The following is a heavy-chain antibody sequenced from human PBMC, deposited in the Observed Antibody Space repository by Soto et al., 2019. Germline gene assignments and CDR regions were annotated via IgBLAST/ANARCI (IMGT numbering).Heavy chain of an antibody. CDR2: TYYRSKWYN. V-gene: IGHV6-1*01. J-gene: IGHJ6*02. D-gene: IGHD6-19*01. CDR1: GDSVSSNSVA. Sequence: SQTLSLTCAISGDSVSSNSVAWNWVRQSPSRGLEWLGRTYYRSKWYNDYAISVKSRITINPDTSKNQFFLQLSSVTPEDTAVYYCARDAIAVTNCLDVWGQGTTVTVSS. CDR3: ARDAIAVTNCLDV.